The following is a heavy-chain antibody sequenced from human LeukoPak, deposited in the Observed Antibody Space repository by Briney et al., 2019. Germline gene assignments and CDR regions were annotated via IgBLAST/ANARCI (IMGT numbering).Heavy chain of an antibody. CDR3: ARGPAAAYSY. CDR1: GGSFSGYY. J-gene: IGHJ4*02. D-gene: IGHD6-13*01. CDR2: INHSGST. V-gene: IGHV4-34*01. Sequence: SETLSLTCAVYGGSFSGYYWSWIRQPPGKGLEWIGKINHSGSTNYNPSLKSRVTISVDTSKNQFSLKLSSVTAADTAVYYCARGPAAAYSYWGQGTLVTVSS.